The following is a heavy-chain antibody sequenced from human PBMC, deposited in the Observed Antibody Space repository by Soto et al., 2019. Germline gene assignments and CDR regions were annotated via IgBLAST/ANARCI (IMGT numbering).Heavy chain of an antibody. CDR2: INAGNGNT. J-gene: IGHJ4*02. CDR1: GYTFTSYV. V-gene: IGHV1-3*01. D-gene: IGHD6-13*01. CDR3: ARDIRYSSSWYGAMGY. Sequence: QVQLVQSGAEVKKPGASVKVSCKASGYTFTSYVMTWVRQSPGQRLEWMGWINAGNGNTKYSQKFQSRVTITRDKSASTDYMELSRLRSEDTAVYYCARDIRYSSSWYGAMGYWGQGTLVTVSS.